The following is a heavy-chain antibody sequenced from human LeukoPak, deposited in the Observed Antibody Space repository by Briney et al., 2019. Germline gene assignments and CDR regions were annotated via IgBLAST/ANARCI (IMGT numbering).Heavy chain of an antibody. D-gene: IGHD3-22*01. J-gene: IGHJ1*01. V-gene: IGHV1-2*02. CDR3: ARGTMNLDF. CDR2: LNPYSGDT. Sequence: ASVKVSCKASGYSFTGYYMHWVRQAPGQRLEWMGWLNPYSGDTAYAQKFQGRVTLTRDTSISTVYMEVSRLRSDDTAVYYCARGTMNLDFWGQGTLVIVSS. CDR1: GYSFTGYY.